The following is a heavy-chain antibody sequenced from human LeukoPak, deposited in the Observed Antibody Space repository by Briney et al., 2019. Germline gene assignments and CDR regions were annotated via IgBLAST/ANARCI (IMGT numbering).Heavy chain of an antibody. CDR3: ARDAVDTANAV. CDR2: INSDGSIT. CDR1: GFTFTTYW. Sequence: GGSLRLPCAASGFTFTTYWMHWVRQAPGKGLVWVSHINSDGSITSYADSVKGRFTISRDNAKNTLYLQMNSLRAEDTAVYYCARDAVDTANAVWGQGTTVTVSS. D-gene: IGHD5-18*01. J-gene: IGHJ6*02. V-gene: IGHV3-74*01.